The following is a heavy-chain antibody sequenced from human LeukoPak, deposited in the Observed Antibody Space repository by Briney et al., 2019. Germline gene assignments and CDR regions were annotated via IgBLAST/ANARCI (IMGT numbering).Heavy chain of an antibody. CDR2: IYYSGST. CDR3: ARVGGTNYYYYGMDV. D-gene: IGHD3-16*01. V-gene: IGHV4-59*01. CDR1: GGSISSYY. Sequence: SETLSLTCTVSGGSISSYYWSWIRQPPGKGLEWIGYIYYSGSTNYNPSLRSRVAISVDTSKNQFSLKLSSVTAADTAVYYCARVGGTNYYYYGMDVWGQGTTVTVSS. J-gene: IGHJ6*02.